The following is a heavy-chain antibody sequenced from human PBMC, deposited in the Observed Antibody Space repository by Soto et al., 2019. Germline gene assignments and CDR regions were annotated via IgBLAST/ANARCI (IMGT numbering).Heavy chain of an antibody. CDR2: IIPIFGTA. Sequence: SVKVSCKASGGTFSSYAISWVRQAPGQGLEWMGGIIPIFGTANYAQKFQGRVTITADESTSTAYMELGSLRSEDTAVYYCASIAAAGQDYYYYGMDVWGQGTTVTVSS. J-gene: IGHJ6*02. V-gene: IGHV1-69*13. CDR3: ASIAAAGQDYYYYGMDV. CDR1: GGTFSSYA. D-gene: IGHD6-13*01.